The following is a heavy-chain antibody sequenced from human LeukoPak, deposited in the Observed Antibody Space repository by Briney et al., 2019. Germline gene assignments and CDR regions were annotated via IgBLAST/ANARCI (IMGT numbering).Heavy chain of an antibody. V-gene: IGHV3-23*01. CDR3: AKDSQLSEDY. J-gene: IGHJ4*02. CDR1: GFTFSNYW. CDR2: ISGSGGST. Sequence: GGSLRLSCAASGFTFSNYWMSWVRQAPGKGLEWVSAISGSGGSTYYADSVKGRFTISRDNSKNTLYLQMNSLRAEDTAVYYCAKDSQLSEDYWGQGTLVTVSS. D-gene: IGHD1-1*01.